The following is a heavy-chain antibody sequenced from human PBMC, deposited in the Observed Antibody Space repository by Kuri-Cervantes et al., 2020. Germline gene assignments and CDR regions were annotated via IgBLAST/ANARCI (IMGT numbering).Heavy chain of an antibody. Sequence: SGSRRGKPTQTLTLTCTFSGFSLSTSGVGVGWIRQPPGKALEWLALIYWDDDKRYSPSLKSRLTITKDTSKNQVVLAMTNMDPVDTATYYCAHKGVVTAFDIWGLGTMVTVSS. CDR2: IYWDDDK. CDR3: AHKGVVTAFDI. CDR1: GFSLSTSGVG. D-gene: IGHD3-3*01. J-gene: IGHJ3*02. V-gene: IGHV2-5*02.